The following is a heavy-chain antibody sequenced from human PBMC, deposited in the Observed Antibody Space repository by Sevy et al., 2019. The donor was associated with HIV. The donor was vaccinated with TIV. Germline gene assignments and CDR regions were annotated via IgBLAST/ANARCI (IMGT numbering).Heavy chain of an antibody. V-gene: IGHV3-23*01. CDR3: AKGRGSSGYYYFDY. J-gene: IGHJ4*02. D-gene: IGHD6-19*01. CDR1: GFTFSSYA. Sequence: EGSLRLSCAASGFTFSSYAMSWVRQAPGKGLEWVSAISGSGGSTYYADSVKGRFTISRDNSKNTLYLQMNSLRAEDTAVYYCAKGRGSSGYYYFDYWGQGTLVTVSS. CDR2: ISGSGGST.